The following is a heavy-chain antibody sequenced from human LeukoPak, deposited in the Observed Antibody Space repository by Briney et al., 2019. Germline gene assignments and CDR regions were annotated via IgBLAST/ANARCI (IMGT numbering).Heavy chain of an antibody. CDR2: ISESGATI. CDR3: ARGTLSPGI. J-gene: IGHJ3*02. V-gene: IGHV3-48*03. D-gene: IGHD2-2*01. Sequence: GGSLRLSCAASGFTSSFYEMNWVRQAAGKRLEWVAYISESGATIYYADSVKGRFTISRDNAKSSVYLQLNSLRSEDTAVYYCARGTLSPGIWGQGTMVTVSS. CDR1: GFTSSFYE.